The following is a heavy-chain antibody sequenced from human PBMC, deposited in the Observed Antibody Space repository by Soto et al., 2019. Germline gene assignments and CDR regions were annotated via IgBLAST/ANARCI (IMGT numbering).Heavy chain of an antibody. CDR3: ARAPPGRDGYNRFDY. J-gene: IGHJ4*02. CDR2: IYPGDSDT. V-gene: IGHV5-51*01. Sequence: GESLKISCKSSGYSFSDYWIGWVRQMPGKGLEWMGIIYPGDSDTRYSPSFQGQVTISADKSIGTAYLQWSSLKASDTAIYCCARAPPGRDGYNRFDYWGRGTLVTVSS. D-gene: IGHD6-25*01. CDR1: GYSFSDYW.